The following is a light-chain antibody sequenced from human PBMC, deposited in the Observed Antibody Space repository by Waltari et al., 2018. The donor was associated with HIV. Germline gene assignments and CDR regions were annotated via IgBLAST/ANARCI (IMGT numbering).Light chain of an antibody. J-gene: IGKJ4*01. CDR1: QTVLYTSNNKNY. Sequence: DIVMTQSPDSLAVSLGDRATINCKSSQTVLYTSNNKNYLAWYQQKPGQPPKLLIYWASTRESWVPDRFSGSGSGTDFTLTISNMQAADVAVYYCQQYYGNPLTFGGGTKVEIK. CDR2: WAS. CDR3: QQYYGNPLT. V-gene: IGKV4-1*01.